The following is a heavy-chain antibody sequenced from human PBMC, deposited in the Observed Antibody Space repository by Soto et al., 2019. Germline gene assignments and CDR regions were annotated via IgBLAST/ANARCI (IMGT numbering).Heavy chain of an antibody. CDR2: INPNSGGT. V-gene: IGHV1-2*04. J-gene: IGHJ4*02. Sequence: GASVKVSCKASGYTFTGYYMHWVRQAPGQGLEWMGWINPNSGGTNYAQKFQGWVTMTRDTSISTAYMELSRLRSDDTAVYYCARGFGYYGSGSANFDYWGQGTLVTVSS. CDR3: ARGFGYYGSGSANFDY. CDR1: GYTFTGYY. D-gene: IGHD3-10*01.